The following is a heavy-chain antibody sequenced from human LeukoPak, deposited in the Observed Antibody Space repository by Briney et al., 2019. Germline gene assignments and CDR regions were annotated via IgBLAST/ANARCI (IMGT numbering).Heavy chain of an antibody. CDR3: AREQGDYYDY. J-gene: IGHJ4*02. CDR2: IYYSGST. CDR1: GGSISSYY. Sequence: SETLSLTCTVSGGSISSYYWSWIRQPPGKGLEWIGYIYYSGSTNCNPSLKSRVTISVDTSKNQFSLKLSSVTAADTAVYYCAREQGDYYDYWGQGTLVTVSS. V-gene: IGHV4-59*12.